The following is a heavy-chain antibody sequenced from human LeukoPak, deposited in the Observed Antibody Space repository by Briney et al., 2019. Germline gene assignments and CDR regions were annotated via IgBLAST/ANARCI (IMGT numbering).Heavy chain of an antibody. D-gene: IGHD6-19*01. CDR3: ARDPRGAVAGTGFDY. CDR1: GGSISSYY. Sequence: MTSETLSLTCTVSGGSISSYYWSWIRQPPGKGLEWIGYIYYSGSTNYNPSLKSRVTISVDTSKNQFSLKLSSVTAADTAVYYCARDPRGAVAGTGFDYWGQGTLVTVSS. V-gene: IGHV4-59*01. J-gene: IGHJ4*02. CDR2: IYYSGST.